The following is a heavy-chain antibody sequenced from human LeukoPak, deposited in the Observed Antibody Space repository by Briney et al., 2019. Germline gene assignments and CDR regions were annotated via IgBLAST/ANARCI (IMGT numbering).Heavy chain of an antibody. D-gene: IGHD6-19*01. V-gene: IGHV3-21*01. J-gene: IGHJ4*02. CDR3: ARDSKQWLVPYYLDY. Sequence: GGSLRLSCAASVFTFSSYSMNWVRQAPGKGLEWVSSISSSSSYIYYADTVKGRFTISRDNAKNSLYLQMNSLRAEDTAVYYCARDSKQWLVPYYLDYWGQGTLVSVSS. CDR1: VFTFSSYS. CDR2: ISSSSSYI.